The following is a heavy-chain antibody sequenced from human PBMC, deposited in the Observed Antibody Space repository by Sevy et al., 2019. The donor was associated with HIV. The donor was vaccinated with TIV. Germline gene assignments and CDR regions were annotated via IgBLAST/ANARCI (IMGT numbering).Heavy chain of an antibody. D-gene: IGHD3-22*01. CDR3: AKDYYDSGGYYFYPARPTAFDL. J-gene: IGHJ3*01. Sequence: GGSLRLSCAGSVFIFNNYDMSWVRQVPGKGLEWVSGINGNGDSTNYADSAKGRFTISRDNSKSTLYLQMNSLRAEDTAVYYCAKDYYDSGGYYFYPARPTAFDLWGQRTMVTVSS. CDR2: INGNGDST. CDR1: VFIFNNYD. V-gene: IGHV3-23*01.